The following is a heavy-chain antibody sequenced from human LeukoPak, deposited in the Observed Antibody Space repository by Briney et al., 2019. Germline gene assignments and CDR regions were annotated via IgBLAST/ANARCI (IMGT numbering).Heavy chain of an antibody. J-gene: IGHJ6*02. CDR2: ISPSGGSP. Sequence: ASVKVSCKASGYTFTKYYMHWVRQAPGRGREGMVMISPSGGSPTYAQRFQGRVSMTRDTSRSTIYMEVSSLRSEDTAVYYCARGTDYYYYYVMDVCGRGTTVTVSS. V-gene: IGHV1-46*01. CDR1: GYTFTKYY. CDR3: ARGTDYYYYYVMDV.